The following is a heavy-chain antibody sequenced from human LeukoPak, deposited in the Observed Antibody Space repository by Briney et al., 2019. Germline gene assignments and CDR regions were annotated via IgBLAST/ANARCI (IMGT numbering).Heavy chain of an antibody. CDR1: GFTFSSYW. Sequence: GGSLRLSCAASGFTFSSYWMSWVRQAPGKGLEWVANIKQDGSEKYYVDSVKGRFTISRDDAKNSLYLQMNSLRAEDTAVYYCARGPGYSSSWFEYFQHWGQGTLVTVSS. CDR3: ARGPGYSSSWFEYFQH. CDR2: IKQDGSEK. D-gene: IGHD6-13*01. J-gene: IGHJ1*01. V-gene: IGHV3-7*01.